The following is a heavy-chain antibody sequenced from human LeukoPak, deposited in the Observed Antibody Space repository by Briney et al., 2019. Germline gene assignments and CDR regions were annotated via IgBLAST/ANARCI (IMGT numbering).Heavy chain of an antibody. Sequence: GGSLRLSCAASGFTFSSYSMNWVCQAQGKGLEWVSSISSSSSYIYYADSVKGRFTISRDNAKNSLYLQMNSLRAEDTAVYYCARSMVRGVIRGDPFDYWGQGTLVTVSS. D-gene: IGHD3-10*01. J-gene: IGHJ4*02. CDR1: GFTFSSYS. CDR2: ISSSSSYI. CDR3: ARSMVRGVIRGDPFDY. V-gene: IGHV3-21*01.